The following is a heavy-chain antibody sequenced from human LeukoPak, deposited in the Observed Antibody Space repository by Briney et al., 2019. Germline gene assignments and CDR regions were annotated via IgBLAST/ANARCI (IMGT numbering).Heavy chain of an antibody. CDR1: GGSSSGYY. Sequence: PSETLSLTCAVYGGSSSGYYWSWIRQPPGKGLEWIGEINHSGSTNYNPSLKSRVTISVDTSKNQFSLKLSSVTAADTAVYYCALLLYYDSSGYPNWFDPWGQGTLVTVSS. V-gene: IGHV4-34*01. CDR3: ALLLYYDSSGYPNWFDP. D-gene: IGHD3-22*01. J-gene: IGHJ5*02. CDR2: INHSGST.